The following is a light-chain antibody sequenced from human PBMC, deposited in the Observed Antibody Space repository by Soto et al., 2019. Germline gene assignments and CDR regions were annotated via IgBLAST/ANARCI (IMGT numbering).Light chain of an antibody. CDR1: QSVDTK. CDR3: QQYNNWYT. Sequence: ETVMTQSPATLSVSPGERATLSCRASQSVDTKLAWYQHKPGQAPRLLIYGAFTRATGIPARFSGSGSGTEFTLTISSLQSEDFAVYFCQQYNNWYTYGQGTKLEIK. V-gene: IGKV3-15*01. CDR2: GAF. J-gene: IGKJ2*01.